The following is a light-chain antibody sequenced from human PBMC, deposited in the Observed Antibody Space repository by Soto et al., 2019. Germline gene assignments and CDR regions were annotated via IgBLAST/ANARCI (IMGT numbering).Light chain of an antibody. J-gene: IGKJ2*01. CDR1: QSLLYENGYTY. CDR3: MQALKPPYT. V-gene: IGKV2-28*01. CDR2: LGS. Sequence: DIVMPQSPLSLPVTPGEPASISCRSSQSLLYENGYTYFDWYVQKPGQTPQLLIYLGSNRPYGVPDRVSGSVSGTEFTLKISRVETEDVGVYYCMQALKPPYTFGQGTKLEIK.